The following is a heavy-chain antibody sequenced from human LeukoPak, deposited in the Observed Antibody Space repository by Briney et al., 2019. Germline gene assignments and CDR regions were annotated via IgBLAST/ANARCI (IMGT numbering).Heavy chain of an antibody. CDR3: SRRECSVASCYLGAESLQH. Sequence: PSETLSLTCTVSGGSIRSSYYYWGWIRQPPGKGLEWIGSIYDSGSTYYNPSLKGRVTISVDTSKNQFSLKLSSVTAADTAVYYCSRRECSVASCYLGAESLQHWGQGTLVTVSS. V-gene: IGHV4-39*01. D-gene: IGHD2-15*01. CDR1: GGSIRSSYYY. CDR2: IYDSGST. J-gene: IGHJ1*01.